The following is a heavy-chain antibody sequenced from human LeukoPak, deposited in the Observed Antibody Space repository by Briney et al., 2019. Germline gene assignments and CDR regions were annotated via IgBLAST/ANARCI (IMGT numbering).Heavy chain of an antibody. CDR2: NIPPFGSA. Sequence: GASVKVSCKTSGGTFNSNAVSWVRQAPGQGLEWMGGNIPPFGSADYAQKLQGRVTITTDESSSTAYMELSSLRSEDTAVYYCATRYQRLPTWENYYYYMDVWGKGTTVTVSS. V-gene: IGHV1-69*05. CDR1: GGTFNSNA. CDR3: ATRYQRLPTWENYYYYMDV. D-gene: IGHD1-26*01. J-gene: IGHJ6*03.